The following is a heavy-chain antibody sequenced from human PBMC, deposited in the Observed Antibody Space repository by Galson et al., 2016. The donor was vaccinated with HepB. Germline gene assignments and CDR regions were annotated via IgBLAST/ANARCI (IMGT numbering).Heavy chain of an antibody. CDR2: IYSNGDV. J-gene: IGHJ4*02. CDR3: ASGLRGSYWGLGY. Sequence: SLRLSCAASGFTVSSNYMTWVRQAPGKGLEWVSIIYSNGDVNYADSVKGRFTISRDSSKNTLYLLMNSLRVEDTAVYYCASGLRGSYWGLGYWGQGTLVTVSS. CDR1: GFTVSSNY. V-gene: IGHV3-53*01. D-gene: IGHD1-26*01.